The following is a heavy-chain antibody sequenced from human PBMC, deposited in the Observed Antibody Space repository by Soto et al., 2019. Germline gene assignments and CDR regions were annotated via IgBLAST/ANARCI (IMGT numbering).Heavy chain of an antibody. CDR2: IYYSGST. CDR3: ARGGFWSGYPYYFDY. CDR1: CGSISSGGYY. J-gene: IGHJ4*02. D-gene: IGHD3-3*01. Sequence: QVQLQESGPGLVKPSQTLSLTCTVSCGSISSGGYYWSWIRQHPGKGLEWIGYIYYSGSTYYNPSLKSRVTISVDTSKNQFSLKLSSVTAADTAVYYCARGGFWSGYPYYFDYWGQGTLVTVSA. V-gene: IGHV4-31*03.